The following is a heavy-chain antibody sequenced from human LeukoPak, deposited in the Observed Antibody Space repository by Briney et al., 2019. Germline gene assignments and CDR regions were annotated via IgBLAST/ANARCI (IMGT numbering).Heavy chain of an antibody. CDR1: GVTFSSYS. Sequence: GGSLRLSCAASGVTFSSYSMNWVRQAPGKGLEWVSSISSSSSYIYYADSVKGRFTISRDNAKNSLYLQMNSLRAEDTAVYYCARDQRLGAFDIWGQGTMVTVSS. CDR3: ARDQRLGAFDI. D-gene: IGHD3-16*01. V-gene: IGHV3-21*01. J-gene: IGHJ3*02. CDR2: ISSSSSYI.